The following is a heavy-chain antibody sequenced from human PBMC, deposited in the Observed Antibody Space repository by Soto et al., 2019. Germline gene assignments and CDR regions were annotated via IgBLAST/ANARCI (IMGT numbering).Heavy chain of an antibody. CDR2: IIPIFGTA. D-gene: IGHD2-2*01. Sequence: QVQLVQSGAEVKKPGSSVKVSCKASGGTFSSYAISWVRQAPGQGLEWMGGIIPIFGTANYAQKFQGRVTITADEATSTAYRELSSLRSEDTAVYYCARDVRRYCSSTSCPVYYYYYGMDVWGQGTTVTVSS. CDR1: GGTFSSYA. V-gene: IGHV1-69*01. CDR3: ARDVRRYCSSTSCPVYYYYYGMDV. J-gene: IGHJ6*02.